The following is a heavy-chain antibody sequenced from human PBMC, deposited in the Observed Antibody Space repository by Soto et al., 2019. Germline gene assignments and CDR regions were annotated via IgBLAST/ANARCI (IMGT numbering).Heavy chain of an antibody. CDR1: GFTFSTYA. Sequence: PGGSLRLSCAASGFTFSTYAIHWVRQAPGKGLEWVSVISGSGGSTYYADSVKGRFTISRDNSKNTLYLQMNSLRAEDTAVYYCASRSSGWYFDYWGRGTLVTVSS. V-gene: IGHV3-23*01. D-gene: IGHD6-19*01. J-gene: IGHJ4*02. CDR2: ISGSGGST. CDR3: ASRSSGWYFDY.